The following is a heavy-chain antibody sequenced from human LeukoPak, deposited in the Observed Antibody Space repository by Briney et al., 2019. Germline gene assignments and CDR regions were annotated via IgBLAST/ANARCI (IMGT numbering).Heavy chain of an antibody. V-gene: IGHV3-23*01. CDR1: GFVFSSYA. CDR2: ISGSGGST. Sequence: PGGSLRLSCAASGFVFSSYAMSWVRQAPGKGLEWVSAISGSGGSTYYADSVKGRFTISRDNSKNTLYLQMNSLRAEDTAVYYCAKGGAAAGTVYFDYWGQGTLVTVSS. CDR3: AKGGAAAGTVYFDY. J-gene: IGHJ4*02. D-gene: IGHD6-13*01.